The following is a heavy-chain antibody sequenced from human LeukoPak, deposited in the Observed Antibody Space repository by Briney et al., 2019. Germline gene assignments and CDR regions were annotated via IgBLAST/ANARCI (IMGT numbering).Heavy chain of an antibody. CDR3: ARAPYSGSRHAHHSVQD. Sequence: ASVKVSCKASGGTFSSYAISWVRQAPGQGLEWMGGIIPIFGTANYAQRFQGRVTITADESTSTAYMELSSLRSEDTAVYYCARAPYSGSRHAHHSVQDWGQGTLVTVSS. D-gene: IGHD1-26*01. V-gene: IGHV1-69*13. CDR2: IIPIFGTA. J-gene: IGHJ4*02. CDR1: GGTFSSYA.